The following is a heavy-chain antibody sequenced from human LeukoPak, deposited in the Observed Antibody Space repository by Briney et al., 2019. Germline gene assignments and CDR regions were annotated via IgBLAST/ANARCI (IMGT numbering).Heavy chain of an antibody. CDR1: GFTFSSYA. V-gene: IGHV3-23*01. J-gene: IGHJ5*02. CDR2: ISGSGVNT. Sequence: PGGSLTLSCAASGFTFSSYAMTWVRQAPGKGLEWVSGISGSGVNTYYADSVKGRFTISRDNSKSTLHLQMNSLRAEDTALYYCAKGLHDVHDSSGYYSNWFDPWGQGTLVTVSS. D-gene: IGHD3-22*01. CDR3: AKGLHDVHDSSGYYSNWFDP.